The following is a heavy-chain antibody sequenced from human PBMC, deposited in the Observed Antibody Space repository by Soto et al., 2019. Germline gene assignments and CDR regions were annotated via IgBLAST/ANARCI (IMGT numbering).Heavy chain of an antibody. Sequence: SETLSLTCIVSGVSVSTSSYYWSWIRQPPGKGLEWIGYTYYSGSTNYNPSLKSRVTMSVDTSENQFSLKLRSVTAADTAVYYCARDYYDSSGYTLFDYWGQGTLVTVSS. CDR1: GVSVSTSSYY. CDR2: TYYSGST. D-gene: IGHD3-22*01. V-gene: IGHV4-61*01. CDR3: ARDYYDSSGYTLFDY. J-gene: IGHJ4*02.